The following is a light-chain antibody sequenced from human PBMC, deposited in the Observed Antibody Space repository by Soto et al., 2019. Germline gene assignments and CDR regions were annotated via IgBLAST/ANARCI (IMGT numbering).Light chain of an antibody. CDR1: QSISSTY. Sequence: EIVLTQSPGTLSLSPGERATLSCRASQSISSTYLTWYHQRPGQAPRLLIYDASRRATGIPDRFSGSGSGTDFSLTISRLEPEDFAVYYCQQYNNWPPVTFGQGTKVEIK. CDR3: QQYNNWPPVT. V-gene: IGKV3-20*01. CDR2: DAS. J-gene: IGKJ1*01.